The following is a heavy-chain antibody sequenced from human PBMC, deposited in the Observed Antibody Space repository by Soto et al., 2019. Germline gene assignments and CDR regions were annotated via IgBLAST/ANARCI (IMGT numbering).Heavy chain of an antibody. Sequence: GSLRLSCAASGFTFSSYAMSWVRQAPGKGLEWVSAISGSGGSTYYADSVKGRFTISRDNSKNTLYLQMNSLRAEDTAVYYCAKDLINGGYSYERDGMDVWGQGTTVTVSS. D-gene: IGHD5-18*01. V-gene: IGHV3-23*01. CDR2: ISGSGGST. CDR3: AKDLINGGYSYERDGMDV. J-gene: IGHJ6*02. CDR1: GFTFSSYA.